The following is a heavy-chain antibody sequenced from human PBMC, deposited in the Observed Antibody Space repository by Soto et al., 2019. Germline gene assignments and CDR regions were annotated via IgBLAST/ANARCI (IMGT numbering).Heavy chain of an antibody. J-gene: IGHJ4*02. CDR1: GFTFSSYG. V-gene: IGHV3-33*01. CDR3: ARDGHSLWFGDSGYYFDY. CDR2: IWYDGSNK. Sequence: GGSLRLSCAASGFTFSSYGMHWVRQAPGKGLEWVAVIWYDGSNKYYADSVKGRFTISRDNSKNTLYLQMNSLRAEDTAVYYCARDGHSLWFGDSGYYFDYWGQGTLVTVSS. D-gene: IGHD3-10*01.